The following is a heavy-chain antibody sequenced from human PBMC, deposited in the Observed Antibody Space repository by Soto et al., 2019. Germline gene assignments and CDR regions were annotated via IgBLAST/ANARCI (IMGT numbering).Heavy chain of an antibody. CDR3: AKDIALVRGVIIDMDV. V-gene: IGHV3-30*18. J-gene: IGHJ6*02. CDR1: GFIFSNYG. Sequence: PGGSLRLSCAASGFIFSNYGMHWFRQAPGKGLEWVAVVSYNGDKTYYADSVKGRFTISRDNSKKTVYLQMSSLRGDDTAVYYCAKDIALVRGVIIDMDVWGQGTTVTVSS. D-gene: IGHD3-10*01. CDR2: VSYNGDKT.